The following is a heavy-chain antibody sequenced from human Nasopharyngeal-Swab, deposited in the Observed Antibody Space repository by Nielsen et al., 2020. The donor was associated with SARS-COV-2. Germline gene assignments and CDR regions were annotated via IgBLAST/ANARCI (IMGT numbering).Heavy chain of an antibody. CDR2: IWYDGSNK. V-gene: IGHV3-33*01. Sequence: GESLKISCAASGFTFSSYGMHWVRQAPGKGLEWVAVIWYDGSNKYYADSVKGRFTISRDNSKNTLYLQMNSLRAEDTAVYYCAREGELGGSWYFDLWGRGTLVTVSS. D-gene: IGHD1-26*01. CDR3: AREGELGGSWYFDL. CDR1: GFTFSSYG. J-gene: IGHJ2*01.